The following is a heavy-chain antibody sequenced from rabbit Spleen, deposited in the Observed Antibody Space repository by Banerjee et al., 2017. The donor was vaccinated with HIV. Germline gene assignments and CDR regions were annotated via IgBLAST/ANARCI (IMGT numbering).Heavy chain of an antibody. CDR2: IYAGSSGST. Sequence: QSLEESGGGLVKTGASLTLTCKASGFSLYSGYDMWWVRQAPGKGLEGMACIYAGSSGSTSSSTRAKGRFSTSRTSSSTVTLQMISLTTADATAYFCAREAGTSFTSYSIDLWGPGTLVTVS. CDR1: GFSLYSGYD. D-gene: IGHD8-1*01. V-gene: IGHV1S40*01. J-gene: IGHJ6*01. CDR3: AREAGTSFTSYSIDL.